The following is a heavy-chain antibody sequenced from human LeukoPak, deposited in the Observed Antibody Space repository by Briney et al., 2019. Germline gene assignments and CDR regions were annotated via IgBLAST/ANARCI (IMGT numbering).Heavy chain of an antibody. CDR2: ISYDGSNK. CDR3: ARDEWSLYFDY. CDR1: GFTFSSYA. Sequence: PGRSLRLSCAASGFTFSSYAMHWVRQAPGKGLEWVAVISYDGSNKYYADSVKGRFTISRDNSKNTLYLQMNSLRAEDTAVYYCARDEWSLYFDYWGQGTLVTVFS. V-gene: IGHV3-30-3*01. D-gene: IGHD3-3*01. J-gene: IGHJ4*02.